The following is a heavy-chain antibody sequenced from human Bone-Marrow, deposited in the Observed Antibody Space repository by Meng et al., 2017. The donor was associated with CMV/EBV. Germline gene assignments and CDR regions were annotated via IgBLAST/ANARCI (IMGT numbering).Heavy chain of an antibody. J-gene: IGHJ4*02. CDR2: IITIFGKA. V-gene: IGHV1-69*12. D-gene: IGHD3-16*01. CDR3: AWGGRWYRFDY. CDR1: GGTLSSYA. Sequence: QVESEQFGGGVKKSGDSVKVSCQASGGTLSSYAISWVRQAPGQGLEWMGGIITIFGKANYAQKFQGRVTITADESTSTAYMELSSLRSEDTAVYYCAWGGRWYRFDYWGQGTLVTVSS.